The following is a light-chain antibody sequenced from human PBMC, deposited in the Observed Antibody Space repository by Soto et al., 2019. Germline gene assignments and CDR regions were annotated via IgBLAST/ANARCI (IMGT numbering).Light chain of an antibody. CDR1: QIVGTNF. J-gene: IGKJ5*01. Sequence: EIVLTQSPGTLSLSPGERATVSCRASQIVGTNFLAWFQQKPGHSHRILIYNGSIRATSIPDRFSGSWSGTDFTLTISRLEPEDFAVYYCHQYAYSPHSVGQGTRLEIK. V-gene: IGKV3-20*01. CDR2: NGS. CDR3: HQYAYSPHS.